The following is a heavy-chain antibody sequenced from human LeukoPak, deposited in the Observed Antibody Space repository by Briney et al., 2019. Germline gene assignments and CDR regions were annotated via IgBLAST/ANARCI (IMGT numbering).Heavy chain of an antibody. D-gene: IGHD2-2*01. CDR2: IYHSGST. J-gene: IGHJ4*02. V-gene: IGHV4-38-2*01. CDR3: ARHIAYCSSTSCYDPTIHPFGY. Sequence: SETLSLTCAVSGYSISSGYYWGWIRQPPGKGLEWTGSIYHSGSTYYNPSLKSRVTISVDTSKNQFSLKLSSVTAADTAVYYCARHIAYCSSTSCYDPTIHPFGYWGQGTLVTVSS. CDR1: GYSISSGYY.